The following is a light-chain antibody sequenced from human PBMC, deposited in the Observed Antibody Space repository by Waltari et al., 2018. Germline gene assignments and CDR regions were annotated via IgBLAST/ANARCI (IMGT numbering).Light chain of an antibody. Sequence: EIVLTQSPDFQSVSPKEKVTITCRASQNIYSGLHWYQQKPDQSPKLLIKYASQSLSGVPSRFSGSGSGTDFTLTINSLEPEDAATYYCHQNSGSPTFGGGTKVEIK. CDR2: YAS. CDR1: QNIYSG. V-gene: IGKV6-21*01. J-gene: IGKJ4*01. CDR3: HQNSGSPT.